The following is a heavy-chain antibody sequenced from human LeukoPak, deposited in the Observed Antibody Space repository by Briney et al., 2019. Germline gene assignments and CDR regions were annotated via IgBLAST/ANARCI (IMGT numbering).Heavy chain of an antibody. D-gene: IGHD2-2*01. J-gene: IGHJ2*01. CDR2: IYTSEST. CDR1: GGSISSYY. CDR3: ARMLIAKSSSTSCCNWYFDL. V-gene: IGHV4-4*09. Sequence: SETLSLTCTVSGGSISSYYWSWIRHPPGKGLEWIGYIYTSESTNYNPSLNSRVTISVDTSKNQFSLKLSSVTAADTGVYYCARMLIAKSSSTSCCNWYFDLWGRGTLVTVSS.